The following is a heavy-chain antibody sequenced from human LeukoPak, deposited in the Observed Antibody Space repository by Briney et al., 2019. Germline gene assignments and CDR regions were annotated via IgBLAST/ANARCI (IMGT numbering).Heavy chain of an antibody. V-gene: IGHV3-74*01. CDR1: GFTFSTYW. J-gene: IGHJ4*02. CDR2: IKSDGSTT. CDR3: TRVFYHDSSDY. D-gene: IGHD3-22*01. Sequence: GSLRLSCAASGFTFSTYWMQWVRQAPGKGLVWVSHIKSDGSTTRYADSVKGRFTISRDNAKNTLYLQMDSLRAEDTAVYYCTRVFYHDSSDYWGQGSLVTVSS.